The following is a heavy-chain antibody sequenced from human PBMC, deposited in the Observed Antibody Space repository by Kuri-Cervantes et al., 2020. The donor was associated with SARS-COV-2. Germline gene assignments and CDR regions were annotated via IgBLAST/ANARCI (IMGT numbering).Heavy chain of an antibody. D-gene: IGHD6-19*01. CDR2: IIPIFGTA. J-gene: IGHJ4*02. CDR1: GGTFSSYA. CDR3: ARGVAVAGYYYFDY. Sequence: SVKVSCKASGGTFSSYAISWVRQAPGQGLEWMGGIIPIFGTANYEQKFQGRVTITADESTSTAYMELSSLRSEDTAVYYCARGVAVAGYYYFDYWGQGTLVTVSS. V-gene: IGHV1-69*13.